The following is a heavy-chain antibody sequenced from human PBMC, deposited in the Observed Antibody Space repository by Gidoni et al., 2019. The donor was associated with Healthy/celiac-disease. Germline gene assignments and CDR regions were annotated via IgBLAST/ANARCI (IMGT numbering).Heavy chain of an antibody. J-gene: IGHJ5*02. CDR2: ISSSSSTI. V-gene: IGHV3-48*01. CDR3: ARDPGGQLERRPNWFDP. D-gene: IGHD1-1*01. Sequence: DVQLVESGGGLVQPGGSLRLSCAASGFTFSSYSMNWVRQAPGKGLEWVSYISSSSSTIYYADSVKGRFTISRDNAKNSLYLQMNSLRAEDTAVYYCARDPGGQLERRPNWFDPWGQGTLVTVSS. CDR1: GFTFSSYS.